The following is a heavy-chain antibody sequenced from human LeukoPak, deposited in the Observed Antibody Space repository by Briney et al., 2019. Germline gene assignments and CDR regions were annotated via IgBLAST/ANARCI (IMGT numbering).Heavy chain of an antibody. CDR2: ISSSSSYI. V-gene: IGHV3-21*01. D-gene: IGHD3-10*01. Sequence: KPGGSLRLSCAASGFTFSSYSMNWVRQAPGKGLEWVSSISSSSSYIYYADSVKGRFTISRDNAKNSLYLQMNSLRAEDTAVYYCARASRGHYGRMFDYWGQGTLVTVSS. J-gene: IGHJ4*02. CDR1: GFTFSSYS. CDR3: ARASRGHYGRMFDY.